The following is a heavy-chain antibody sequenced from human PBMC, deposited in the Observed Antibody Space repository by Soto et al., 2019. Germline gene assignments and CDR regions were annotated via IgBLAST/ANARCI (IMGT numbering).Heavy chain of an antibody. V-gene: IGHV1-69*12. D-gene: IGHD2-2*02. CDR2: IITICGTA. CDR1: GGTFSSYA. CDR3: AGGFVLVPAAIPRLIPDY. Sequence: QVQLVQSGAEVKKPGSSVKVSCKASGGTFSSYAISWVRQAPGQGLEWMGGIITICGTANYAQKFQGRVTITADESTSTADMELSSLRSEDTAVYYCAGGFVLVPAAIPRLIPDYWGQGTLVTVSS. J-gene: IGHJ4*02.